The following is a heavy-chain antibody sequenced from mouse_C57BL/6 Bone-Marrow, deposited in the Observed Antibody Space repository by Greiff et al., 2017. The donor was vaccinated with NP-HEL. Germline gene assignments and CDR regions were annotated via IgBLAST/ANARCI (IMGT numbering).Heavy chain of an antibody. Sequence: EVQVVESGGDLVKPGGSLKLSCAASGFTFSSYGMSWVRQTPDKRLEWVATLSSGGSYTYYPDSVKGRFTISRDNAKNTLYLQMSSLKSEDTAMYYCARHYYSNYFDYWGQGTTLTVSS. D-gene: IGHD2-5*01. CDR2: LSSGGSYT. CDR3: ARHYYSNYFDY. J-gene: IGHJ2*01. CDR1: GFTFSSYG. V-gene: IGHV5-6*01.